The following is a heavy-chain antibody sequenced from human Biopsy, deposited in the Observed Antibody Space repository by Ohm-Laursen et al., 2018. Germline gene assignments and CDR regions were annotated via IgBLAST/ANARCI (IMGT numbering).Heavy chain of an antibody. D-gene: IGHD1-26*01. V-gene: IGHV4-34*01. Sequence: GTLSLTCSVYGGTYSGYYWSWIRQPPGKGLEWIGEVHHDGRANYNPSLKSRLTLSVDTSRNQFSLKLSSVTAADTAVYYCARVRVWADSEGAFDPWGQGTMVTVSS. J-gene: IGHJ3*01. CDR3: ARVRVWADSEGAFDP. CDR1: GGTYSGYY. CDR2: VHHDGRA.